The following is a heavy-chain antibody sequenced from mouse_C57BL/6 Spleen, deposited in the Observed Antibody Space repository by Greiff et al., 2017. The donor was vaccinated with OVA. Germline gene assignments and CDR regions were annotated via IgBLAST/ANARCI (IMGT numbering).Heavy chain of an antibody. J-gene: IGHJ4*01. CDR2: IHPNSGSN. CDR3: ASEDRDSSGYYAMDY. D-gene: IGHD3-2*02. V-gene: IGHV1-64*01. CDR1: GYTFTSYW. Sequence: QVQLQQPGAELVKPGASVKLSCKASGYTFTSYWMHWVKQRPGQGLEWIGMIHPNSGSNNYNEKFKSKATLTVDKSSSTAYMQISSLTSEDSAVYYCASEDRDSSGYYAMDYWGQGTSVTVSS.